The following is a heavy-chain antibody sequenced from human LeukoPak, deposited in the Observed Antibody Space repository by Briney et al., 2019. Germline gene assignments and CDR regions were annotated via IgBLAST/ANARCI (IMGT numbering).Heavy chain of an antibody. V-gene: IGHV3-74*01. Sequence: GGSLRLFCAASGYTFSSYWMHWVRQAPGKGLVWVSRINSDGSSTSYADSVKGRFTISRDNAKNTLYLQMNSLRVEDTAVYYCVWPMSMASTGNYYYGMDVWGQGTTVTVSS. CDR3: VWPMSMASTGNYYYGMDV. J-gene: IGHJ6*02. D-gene: IGHD6-13*01. CDR1: GYTFSSYW. CDR2: INSDGSST.